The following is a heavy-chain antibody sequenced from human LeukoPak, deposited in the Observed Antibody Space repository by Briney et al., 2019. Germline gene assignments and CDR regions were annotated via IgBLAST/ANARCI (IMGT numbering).Heavy chain of an antibody. Sequence: ASVKVSCKASGYTFTSYAMHWVRQAPGQRLEWMGWINAGNGNTKYSQKFQGRVTITRDTSASTAYMELSSLRSEDTAVYYCATALNIVVVVAATSGGAFDIWGQGTMVTVSS. CDR1: GYTFTSYA. V-gene: IGHV1-3*01. CDR3: ATALNIVVVVAATSGGAFDI. D-gene: IGHD2-15*01. CDR2: INAGNGNT. J-gene: IGHJ3*02.